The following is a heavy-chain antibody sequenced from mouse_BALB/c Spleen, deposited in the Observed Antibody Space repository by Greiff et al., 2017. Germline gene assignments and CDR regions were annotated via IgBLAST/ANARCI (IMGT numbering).Heavy chain of an antibody. Sequence: EVKLQESGPGLVKPSQSLSLTCTVTGYSITSDYAWNWIRQFPGNKLEWMGYISYSGSTSYNPSLKSRISITRDTSKNQFFLQLNSVTTEDTATYYCATYYGNYKGAMDYWGQGTSVTVSS. D-gene: IGHD2-10*01. V-gene: IGHV3-2*02. J-gene: IGHJ4*01. CDR2: ISYSGST. CDR1: GYSITSDYA. CDR3: ATYYGNYKGAMDY.